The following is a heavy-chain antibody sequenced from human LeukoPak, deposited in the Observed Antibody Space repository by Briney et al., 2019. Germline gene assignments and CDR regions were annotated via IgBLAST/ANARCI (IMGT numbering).Heavy chain of an antibody. Sequence: PGGSLRLSCAASGFTFSSYCMHWVRQAPGKGLEWVAVIWYDGSNKYYADSVKGRFTISRDNSKNTLYLQMNSLRAEDTAVYYCARDHYSSRWLDAFDIWGQGTMVTVSS. D-gene: IGHD6-13*01. V-gene: IGHV3-33*01. CDR2: IWYDGSNK. CDR1: GFTFSSYC. J-gene: IGHJ3*02. CDR3: ARDHYSSRWLDAFDI.